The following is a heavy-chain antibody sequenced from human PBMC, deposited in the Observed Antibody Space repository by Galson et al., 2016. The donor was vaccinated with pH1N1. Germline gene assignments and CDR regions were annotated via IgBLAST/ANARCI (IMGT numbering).Heavy chain of an antibody. CDR2: SSTTSCM. D-gene: IGHD1-26*01. J-gene: IGHJ2*01. CDR3: VREGGYFDL. V-gene: IGHV3-21*01. CDR1: GFTFSTYS. Sequence: SLRLSCAASGFTFSTYSMNWVRQAPGKGLEWISASSTTSCMYYADSDKGRFTISRDNAKNSLYLQMNNLRGDDTAVYYCVREGGYFDLWGRGTLVTVSS.